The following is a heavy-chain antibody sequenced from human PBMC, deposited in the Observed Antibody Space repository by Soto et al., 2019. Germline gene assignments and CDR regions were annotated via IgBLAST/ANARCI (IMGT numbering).Heavy chain of an antibody. CDR3: ARHGQEHTYFDY. J-gene: IGHJ4*02. D-gene: IGHD2-21*01. CDR1: GGSISSSSHY. Sequence: QLQLQESGPGLVKPSETLSLTCTVSGGSISSSSHYWGWIRQPPGKGLEWIGSIYYSGSTYYNQSLKGRVTISVDTSKNQFALKLSSVTAADTAVYYCARHGQEHTYFDYWGQGTLVTVSS. CDR2: IYYSGST. V-gene: IGHV4-39*01.